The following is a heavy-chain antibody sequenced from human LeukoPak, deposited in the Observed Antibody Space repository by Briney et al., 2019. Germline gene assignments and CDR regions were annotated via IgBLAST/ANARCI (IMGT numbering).Heavy chain of an antibody. CDR3: ARVFGF. CDR2: MSTGSSYI. Sequence: GGSLRLSCAASGFTLSTYTMNWVRQAPGKGLEWVSSMSTGSSYIDYADSVKGRFTISRDNAKNSLYLQMNSLRAEDTAVYYCARVFGFWGQGTLVTVSS. CDR1: GFTLSTYT. D-gene: IGHD3-3*01. V-gene: IGHV3-21*01. J-gene: IGHJ4*02.